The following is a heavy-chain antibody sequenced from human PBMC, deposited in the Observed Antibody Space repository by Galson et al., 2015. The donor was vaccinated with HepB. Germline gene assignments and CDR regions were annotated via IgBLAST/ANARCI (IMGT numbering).Heavy chain of an antibody. Sequence: SLRLSCAVSGFTVSSNNVGWVRQAAGKGLQWVSIIYSGGSTYYADSVKGRFTISRDNSKNTLNFQMNSLRAEDTAVYYCAKGPHDYGDPSRYWYFDLWGRGTLVTVSS. V-gene: IGHV3-66*01. CDR1: GFTVSSNN. CDR2: IYSGGST. CDR3: AKGPHDYGDPSRYWYFDL. D-gene: IGHD4-17*01. J-gene: IGHJ2*01.